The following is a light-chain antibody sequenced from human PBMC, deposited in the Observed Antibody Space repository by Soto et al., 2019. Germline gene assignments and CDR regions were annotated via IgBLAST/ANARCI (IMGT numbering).Light chain of an antibody. CDR2: GNN. Sequence: QSALTQSPSVSGAPGQRVSISCTGTSSNIGAGFDVHWYQQLPATAPKLFIYGNNNRPSGVPDRFSGSKSGTSASLAITGLQAEDEADYYCQSYDTSLSGGSVFGTGTKVTVL. CDR1: SSNIGAGFD. J-gene: IGLJ1*01. V-gene: IGLV1-40*01. CDR3: QSYDTSLSGGSV.